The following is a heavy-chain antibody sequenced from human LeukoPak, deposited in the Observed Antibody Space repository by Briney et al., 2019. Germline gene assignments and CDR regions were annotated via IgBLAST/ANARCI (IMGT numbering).Heavy chain of an antibody. Sequence: SETLSLTCTVSGGSISSSSYYWGWIRQPPGKGLEWIGSIHYSGSTYYNPSLKSRVTISVDTSKNQFSLKLSSVTAADTAVYYCARLKRYYYGSGSRSNFDYWGQGTLVTVSS. V-gene: IGHV4-39*01. CDR1: GGSISSSSYY. CDR3: ARLKRYYYGSGSRSNFDY. J-gene: IGHJ4*02. D-gene: IGHD3-10*01. CDR2: IHYSGST.